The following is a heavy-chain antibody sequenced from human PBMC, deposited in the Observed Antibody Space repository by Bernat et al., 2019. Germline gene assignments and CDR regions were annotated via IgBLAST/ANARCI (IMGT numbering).Heavy chain of an antibody. J-gene: IGHJ4*02. CDR2: ISGSGGSR. V-gene: IGHV3-23*01. Sequence: EVQLLESGGGLVQPGGSLRLSCAASGFTFSSYAMSWVRQAPGKGLEWVSAISGSGGSRSYDESVKDGFTISRDNSKNTLYLQMNRLRAEDRAVYYCAKVGSQGRYFDELWFDYWGQGTLVTVSS. CDR1: GFTFSSYA. D-gene: IGHD3-9*01. CDR3: AKVGSQGRYFDELWFDY.